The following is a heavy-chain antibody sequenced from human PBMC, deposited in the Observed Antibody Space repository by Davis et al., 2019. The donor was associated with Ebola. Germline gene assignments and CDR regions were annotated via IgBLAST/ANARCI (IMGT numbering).Heavy chain of an antibody. V-gene: IGHV3-30*18. CDR3: AKDGVDWSAYYYYGMDV. Sequence: GESLKISCAASGFTFSSYGMHWVRQAPGKGLEWVAVISYDGSNKYYADSVKGRFTISRDNSKNTLCLQMNSLRAEDTAVYYCAKDGVDWSAYYYYGMDVWGQGTTVTVSS. CDR2: ISYDGSNK. J-gene: IGHJ6*02. D-gene: IGHD3-9*01. CDR1: GFTFSSYG.